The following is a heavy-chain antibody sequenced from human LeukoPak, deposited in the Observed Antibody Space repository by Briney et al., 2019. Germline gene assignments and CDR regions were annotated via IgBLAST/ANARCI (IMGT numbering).Heavy chain of an antibody. Sequence: GGSLRLSCAASGFTFDDYAMHWVRQAPGKGLEWVSGISWNSGSIGYADSVKGQFTISRDNAKNSLYLQMNSLRAEDTALYYCAKGGFGVVMEVDYWGQGTLVTVSS. D-gene: IGHD3-3*01. J-gene: IGHJ4*02. V-gene: IGHV3-9*01. CDR3: AKGGFGVVMEVDY. CDR2: ISWNSGSI. CDR1: GFTFDDYA.